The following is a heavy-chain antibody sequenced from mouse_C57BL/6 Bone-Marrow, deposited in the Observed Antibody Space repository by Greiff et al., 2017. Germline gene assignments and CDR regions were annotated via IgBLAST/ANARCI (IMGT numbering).Heavy chain of an antibody. V-gene: IGHV1-55*01. Sequence: QVQLQQPGAELVKPGASVKMSCKASGYTFTSYWITWVKQRPGQGLEWIGDIYPGSGSTNYNEKFKSKATLTVDTSSSTAYMQLSSLTSEDSAVYYCASDYYGSSYVGYFDVWGTGTTVTVSS. CDR3: ASDYYGSSYVGYFDV. CDR2: IYPGSGST. D-gene: IGHD1-1*01. CDR1: GYTFTSYW. J-gene: IGHJ1*03.